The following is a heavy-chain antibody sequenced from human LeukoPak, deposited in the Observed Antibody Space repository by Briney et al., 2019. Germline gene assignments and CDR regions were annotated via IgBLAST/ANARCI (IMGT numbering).Heavy chain of an antibody. CDR3: ARDGQTGTTVY. CDR2: ISSGSTYT. Sequence: GGSLRLSCAASGFAFSDYYMTWIRQAPGKGLEWVSYISSGSTYTNYGDAVKGRFIISRDNAKNSLYLQMNSLRAEDTAVYYCARDGQTGTTVYWGQGTLVTVSS. V-gene: IGHV3-11*06. D-gene: IGHD1-7*01. J-gene: IGHJ4*02. CDR1: GFAFSDYY.